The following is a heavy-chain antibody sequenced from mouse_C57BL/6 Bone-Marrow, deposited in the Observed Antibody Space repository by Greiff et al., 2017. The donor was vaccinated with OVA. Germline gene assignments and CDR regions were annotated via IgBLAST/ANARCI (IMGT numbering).Heavy chain of an antibody. CDR3: ARYHRGYFDY. Sequence: QVQLQQPGAELVRPGTSVKLSCKASGYTFTSYWMHWVKQRPGQGLEWIGVIDPSDSYTNYNQKFKGKATLTVDTSSSTAYMQLSSLTSEDSAVYYCARYHRGYFDYWGQGTTLTVSS. J-gene: IGHJ2*01. CDR2: IDPSDSYT. V-gene: IGHV1-59*01. CDR1: GYTFTSYW. D-gene: IGHD3-1*01.